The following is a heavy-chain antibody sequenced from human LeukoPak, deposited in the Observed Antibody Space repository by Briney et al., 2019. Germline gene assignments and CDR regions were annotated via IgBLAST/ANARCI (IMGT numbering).Heavy chain of an antibody. J-gene: IGHJ4*02. CDR2: ISWNSGSI. CDR3: AKANLAAVTGTDFDY. V-gene: IGHV3-9*01. CDR1: GFAFDDYA. D-gene: IGHD6-19*01. Sequence: PGRSLRLSCAASGFAFDDYAMHWVRQAPGKGLEWVSGISWNSGSIGYADSVKGRFTISRDNAKNSLYLQMNSLRAEDTALYYCAKANLAAVTGTDFDYWGQGTLVTVSS.